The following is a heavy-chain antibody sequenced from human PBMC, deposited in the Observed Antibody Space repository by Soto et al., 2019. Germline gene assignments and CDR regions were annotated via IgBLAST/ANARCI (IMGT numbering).Heavy chain of an antibody. J-gene: IGHJ4*02. Sequence: QVQVVQSGAEVKKPESSVKVSCKPSGGTFNTYTVNWVRLAPGHGLEWMGRFIPILAMANYAQKFQDRVTIPADRSMFTAYMELKSLTSDDTAVYYCAITYCRDNSCPRDFDFWGPGTGVTVSS. CDR3: AITYCRDNSCPRDFDF. D-gene: IGHD2-21*01. CDR1: GGTFNTYT. V-gene: IGHV1-69*02. CDR2: FIPILAMA.